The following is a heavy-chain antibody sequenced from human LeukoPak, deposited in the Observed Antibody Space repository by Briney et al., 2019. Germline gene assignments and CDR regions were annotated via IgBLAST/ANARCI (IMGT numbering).Heavy chain of an antibody. J-gene: IGHJ4*02. V-gene: IGHV1-18*01. CDR3: ARVGYGSGWYSLDFDY. D-gene: IGHD6-19*01. CDR1: GYTFTSYG. Sequence: GASVRVSCKASGYTFTSYGMSWVRQAPGQGLEWMGWISSYNGNTNYAQKIQGRVTMTTDTSTSTAYMELRSLRSDATAVYYCARVGYGSGWYSLDFDYWGQGTLVTVSS. CDR2: ISSYNGNT.